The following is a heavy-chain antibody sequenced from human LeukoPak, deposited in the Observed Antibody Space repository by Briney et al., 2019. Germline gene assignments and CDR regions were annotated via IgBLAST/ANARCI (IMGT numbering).Heavy chain of an antibody. J-gene: IGHJ4*02. V-gene: IGHV3-7*04. Sequence: GGSLRLSCAASGFTFSNHWMSWVRQAPGKGLEWVANIKQDGSEKYYVDSVMGRFTISRDNGKNSLFLQMNSLRAEDTAVYYCARWGYSRGWFYFDCWGQGTLVTVSS. CDR3: ARWGYSRGWFYFDC. D-gene: IGHD6-19*01. CDR2: IKQDGSEK. CDR1: GFTFSNHW.